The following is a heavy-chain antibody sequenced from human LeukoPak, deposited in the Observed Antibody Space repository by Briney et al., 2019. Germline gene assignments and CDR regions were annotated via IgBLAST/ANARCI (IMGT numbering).Heavy chain of an antibody. D-gene: IGHD4-17*01. CDR2: IKEDGSEK. J-gene: IGHJ5*02. V-gene: IGHV3-7*01. CDR3: ARASYGDYANWFDP. Sequence: PGGSLRLSCAASGFTFNGYWMSWVRQAPGKGLEWVANIKEDGSEKYYVDSVKGRFTISRDNAKNSLYLQMNSLRAEDTAVYYCARASYGDYANWFDPWGQGTLVTVSS. CDR1: GFTFNGYW.